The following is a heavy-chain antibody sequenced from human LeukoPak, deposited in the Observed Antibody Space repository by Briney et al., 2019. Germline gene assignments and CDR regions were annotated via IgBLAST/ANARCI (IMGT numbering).Heavy chain of an antibody. J-gene: IGHJ4*02. D-gene: IGHD2-2*01. V-gene: IGHV1-8*01. CDR3: ARSKVVPAAPGDY. Sequence: ASVKVSCKASGYTFTSYDINWARQATGQGLEWMGWMNPNSGNTGYAQKFQGRVTMTRNTSISTAYMELSSLRSEDTAVYYCARSKVVPAAPGDYWGQGTLATVSS. CDR2: MNPNSGNT. CDR1: GYTFTSYD.